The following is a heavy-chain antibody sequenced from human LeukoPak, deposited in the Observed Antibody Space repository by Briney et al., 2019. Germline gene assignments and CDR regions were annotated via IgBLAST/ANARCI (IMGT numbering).Heavy chain of an antibody. V-gene: IGHV3-23*01. D-gene: IGHD6-19*01. J-gene: IGHJ4*02. CDR3: AKGGGSGWYWEEY. Sequence: GGSLRLSGKALGLTFSGNAMSWVRKAPGKGWKGFSAISGSGGSTYYADFVKGRFTISRDNSTNTLSLQMNSLRAEDTAVYYCAKGGGSGWYWEEYWGQGTLVTVSS. CDR1: GLTFSGNA. CDR2: ISGSGGST.